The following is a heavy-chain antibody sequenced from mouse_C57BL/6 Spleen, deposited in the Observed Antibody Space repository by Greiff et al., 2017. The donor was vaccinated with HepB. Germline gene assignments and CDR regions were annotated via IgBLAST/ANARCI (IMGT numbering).Heavy chain of an antibody. CDR2: IYPSDSET. J-gene: IGHJ1*03. CDR1: GYTFTSYW. D-gene: IGHD1-1*01. V-gene: IGHV1-61*01. CDR3: ARGYYYGSPWYFDV. Sequence: QVQLQQPGAELVRPGSSVKLSCKASGYTFTSYWMDWVKQRPGQGLEWIGNIYPSDSETHYNQKFKDKATLTVDKSSSTSYMQLRSLTSEDSAVYYYARGYYYGSPWYFDVWGTGTTVTVSS.